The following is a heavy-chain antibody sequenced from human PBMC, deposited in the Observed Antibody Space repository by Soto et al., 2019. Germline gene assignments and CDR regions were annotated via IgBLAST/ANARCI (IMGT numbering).Heavy chain of an antibody. V-gene: IGHV3-7*01. Sequence: PXASLRLSCAASGFTSSGYWMTGVRQAPGKGLEWVANINQDGSEKYYVDSVKGRFTISRDNAKDSLYLQMNSLRAEDTAIYYCARDYSNPRGRFDPWGQGTLVTVSS. CDR3: ARDYSNPRGRFDP. CDR2: INQDGSEK. J-gene: IGHJ5*02. D-gene: IGHD4-4*01. CDR1: GFTSSGYW.